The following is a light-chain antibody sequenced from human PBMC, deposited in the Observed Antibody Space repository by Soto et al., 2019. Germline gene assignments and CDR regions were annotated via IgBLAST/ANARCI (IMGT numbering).Light chain of an antibody. Sequence: EIVLTQSPATLSLSPGERATLSCRASQSVSSYLAWYQQKPGQAPRLLIYDASNRATGIPARFSGSGSGTDLALTISSLEPEDVEVDYCQQRSNWTPNTFGQGTKLEIK. CDR1: QSVSSY. CDR3: QQRSNWTPNT. J-gene: IGKJ2*01. V-gene: IGKV3-11*01. CDR2: DAS.